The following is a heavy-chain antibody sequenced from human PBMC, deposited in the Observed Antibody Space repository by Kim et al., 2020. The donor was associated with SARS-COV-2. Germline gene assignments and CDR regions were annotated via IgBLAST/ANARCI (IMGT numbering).Heavy chain of an antibody. CDR1: GFTFSSYW. J-gene: IGHJ6*02. Sequence: GGSLRLSCAASGFTFSSYWMSWVRQAPGKGLEWVANIKQDGSEKYYVDSVKGRFTISRDNAKNSLYLQMNSLRAEDTAVYYCARENVVVPAAIRDLLYYYYYGMGVWGQETAVTVSS. D-gene: IGHD2-2*02. V-gene: IGHV3-7*03. CDR2: IKQDGSEK. CDR3: ARENVVVPAAIRDLLYYYYYGMGV.